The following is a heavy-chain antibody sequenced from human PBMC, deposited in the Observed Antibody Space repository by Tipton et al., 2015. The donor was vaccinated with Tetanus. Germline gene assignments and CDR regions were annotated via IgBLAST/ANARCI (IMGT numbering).Heavy chain of an antibody. CDR1: GGSIDNNNYH. CDR3: ARANFDSSKKGPFDS. D-gene: IGHD2/OR15-2a*01. CDR2: VFQSGRP. V-gene: IGHV4-39*02. Sequence: TLSLTCSVSGGSIDNNNYHWAWIRQRPGAGLERIGTVFQSGRPTLNPSFNSRVRFSVDTSKNHFSLRLASVTAADTALYFCARANFDSSKKGPFDSWGQGTLVIVSA. J-gene: IGHJ4*02.